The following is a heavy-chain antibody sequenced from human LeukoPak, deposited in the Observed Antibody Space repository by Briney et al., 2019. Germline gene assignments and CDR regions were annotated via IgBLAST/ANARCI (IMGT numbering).Heavy chain of an antibody. CDR2: IYYSGST. CDR1: GGSISSGGYY. CDR3: ARDQESVIGSANPNFDY. Sequence: SETLSLTCTVSGGSISSGGYYWSWIRQPPGKGLEWIGYIYYSGSTNYNPSLKSRVTISVDTSKNQFSLKLSSVTAADTAVYYCARDQESVIGSANPNFDYWGQGTLVTVSS. J-gene: IGHJ4*02. V-gene: IGHV4-61*08. D-gene: IGHD3-16*02.